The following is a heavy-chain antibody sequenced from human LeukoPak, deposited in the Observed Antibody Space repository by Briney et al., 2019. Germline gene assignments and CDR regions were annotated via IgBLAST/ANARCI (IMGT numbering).Heavy chain of an antibody. Sequence: GGSLRLSCSASGFTFSSYAMHWVRQAPGKGLEYVSAISSNGGSRYYADSVKGRFTISRDNSKDTLYLQMSSLRAEDTAVYYCVVQGWVFRAPTQYYFDYWGQGTLVTVSS. V-gene: IGHV3-64D*06. CDR3: VVQGWVFRAPTQYYFDY. D-gene: IGHD1-1*01. CDR2: ISSNGGSR. J-gene: IGHJ4*02. CDR1: GFTFSSYA.